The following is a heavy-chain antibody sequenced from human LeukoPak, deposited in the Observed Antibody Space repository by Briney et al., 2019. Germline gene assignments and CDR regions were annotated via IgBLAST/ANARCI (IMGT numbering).Heavy chain of an antibody. CDR3: ARQHTAATAFDY. J-gene: IGHJ4*02. CDR2: ISYDGGNK. V-gene: IGHV3-30*03. Sequence: PGRSLRLSCAASGFTFSSHGMHWVRQAPGKGLEWVTFISYDGGNKYYADSVKGRFTISRDNSKNTLFLQMNSLRAEDTAVYYCARQHTAATAFDYWGQGTLVTVSS. D-gene: IGHD6-13*01. CDR1: GFTFSSHG.